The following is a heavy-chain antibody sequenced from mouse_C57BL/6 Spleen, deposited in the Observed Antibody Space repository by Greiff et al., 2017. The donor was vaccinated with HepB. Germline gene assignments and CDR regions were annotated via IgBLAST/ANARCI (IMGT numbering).Heavy chain of an antibody. V-gene: IGHV1-55*01. J-gene: IGHJ3*01. Sequence: QVQLQQPGAELVEPGASVKMSCKASGYTFTSYWITWVKQRPGQGLEWIGDIYPGSGSTNYNEKFKSKATLTVDTSSSTAYMQLSSLTSEDSAVYYCARYYYGSLPWFAYWGQGTLVTVSA. CDR2: IYPGSGST. D-gene: IGHD1-1*01. CDR3: ARYYYGSLPWFAY. CDR1: GYTFTSYW.